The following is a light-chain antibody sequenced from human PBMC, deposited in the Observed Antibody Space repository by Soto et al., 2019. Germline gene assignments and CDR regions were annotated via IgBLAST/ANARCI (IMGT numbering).Light chain of an antibody. V-gene: IGLV1-47*01. J-gene: IGLJ2*01. CDR3: AAWDDSLHVV. CDR2: RNN. Sequence: QSVLTQPPSASGTPGQRVTISCSGSSSNIGSNYVYWYQQLPGTAPKLLIYRNNQRPSWVPDRFSGSKSGTSASLAISGLRSEDEADYYCAAWDDSLHVVFGGGTKLTVL. CDR1: SSNIGSNY.